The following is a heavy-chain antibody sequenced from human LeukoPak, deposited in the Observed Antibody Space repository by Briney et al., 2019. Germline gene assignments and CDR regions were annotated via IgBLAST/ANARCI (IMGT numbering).Heavy chain of an antibody. J-gene: IGHJ4*02. CDR1: GYTFTRYY. Sequence: ASVKVSCKASGYTFTRYYIHWGRQAPGQGLEWMGWINPNSGGTNYAQKFQGRVTMTRDTSISTAYMELSRLRSDDTAVYYCARATGYDSANFDYWGQGTLVTVSS. D-gene: IGHD3-22*01. CDR2: INPNSGGT. CDR3: ARATGYDSANFDY. V-gene: IGHV1-2*02.